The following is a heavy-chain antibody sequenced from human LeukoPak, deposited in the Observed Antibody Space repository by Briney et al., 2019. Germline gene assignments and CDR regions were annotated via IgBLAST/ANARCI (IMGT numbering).Heavy chain of an antibody. J-gene: IGHJ4*02. CDR2: IKSKTDGGTT. D-gene: IGHD2-2*01. CDR1: GFTFINAW. V-gene: IGHV3-15*01. CDR3: TTGVVPAAYGGGFDY. Sequence: GGSLRLSCAASGFTFINAWMSWVRQAPGKGLEWVGRIKSKTDGGTTDYAAPVKGRFTISRDDSKNTLYLQMNSLKTEDTAVYYCTTGVVPAAYGGGFDYWGQGTLVTVSS.